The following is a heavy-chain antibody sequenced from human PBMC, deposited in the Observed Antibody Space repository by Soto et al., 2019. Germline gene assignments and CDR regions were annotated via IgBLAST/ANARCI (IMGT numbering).Heavy chain of an antibody. CDR2: ISGSGGST. V-gene: IGHV3-23*01. CDR1: GFTFSSYA. D-gene: IGHD1-26*01. Sequence: EVQLLESGGGLVQPGGSLRLSCAASGFTFSSYAMSWVRQAPGKGLEWVSAISGSGGSTYYADSVKGRFTIPRDNXXNPLYLQMNSLRAEDTAVYYCAKASGSYYPNWFDPWGQGTLVTVSS. CDR3: AKASGSYYPNWFDP. J-gene: IGHJ5*02.